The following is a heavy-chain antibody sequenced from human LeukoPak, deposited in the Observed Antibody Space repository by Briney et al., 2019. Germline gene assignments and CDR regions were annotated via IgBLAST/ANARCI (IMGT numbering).Heavy chain of an antibody. CDR1: GGSISSSSYY. J-gene: IGHJ4*02. CDR3: ARDHSYDSSGYYSTFFDY. V-gene: IGHV4-39*07. CDR2: IYYSGST. D-gene: IGHD3-22*01. Sequence: PSETLSLTCTVSGGSISSSSYYWGWIRQPPGKGLEWIGSIYYSGSTYYNPSLKSRVTISVDTSKNQFSLKLSSVTAADTAVYYCARDHSYDSSGYYSTFFDYWGQGTLVTVSS.